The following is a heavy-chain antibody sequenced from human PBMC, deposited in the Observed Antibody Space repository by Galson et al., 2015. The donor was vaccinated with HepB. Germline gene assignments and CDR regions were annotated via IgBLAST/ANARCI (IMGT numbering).Heavy chain of an antibody. V-gene: IGHV3-23*01. Sequence: SLRLSCAASGFTFSPYAMSWVRQAPGKGLEWVSAISGSGDSTYYADSVKGRFTISRDNSKNTLYLQMNSLRAEDTAVYYCAKYHDYGDYSWFDPWGQGTLVTVSS. J-gene: IGHJ5*02. D-gene: IGHD4-17*01. CDR1: GFTFSPYA. CDR3: AKYHDYGDYSWFDP. CDR2: ISGSGDST.